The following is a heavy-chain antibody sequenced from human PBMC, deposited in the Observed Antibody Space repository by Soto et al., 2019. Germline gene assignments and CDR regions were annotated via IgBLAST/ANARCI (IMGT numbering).Heavy chain of an antibody. J-gene: IGHJ1*01. CDR3: AKGVVVAATYFQH. Sequence: SETLSLTCTVSGGSISSGGYYWSWIRQHPGKGLEWIGYIYYSGSTYYNPSLKSRVTISVDTSKNQFSLKLSSVTAADTAVYYCAKGVVVAATYFQHWGQGTLVTVSS. V-gene: IGHV4-31*03. D-gene: IGHD2-15*01. CDR2: IYYSGST. CDR1: GGSISSGGYY.